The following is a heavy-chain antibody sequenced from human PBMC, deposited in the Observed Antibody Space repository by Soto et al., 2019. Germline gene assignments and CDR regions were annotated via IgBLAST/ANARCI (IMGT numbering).Heavy chain of an antibody. V-gene: IGHV3-23*01. CDR2: ISGSGVST. J-gene: IGHJ4*02. D-gene: IGHD6-19*01. CDR3: AKTYSSGGFPRHGFNY. Sequence: GGSLRLSCAASGFTFSSYSISWVRQAPWKGLEWVSAISGSGVSTYYADSVKGRFTISRDNSKNTLYLQMNSLRAEDTAVYYSAKTYSSGGFPRHGFNYCGQGRLVTFSS. CDR1: GFTFSSYS.